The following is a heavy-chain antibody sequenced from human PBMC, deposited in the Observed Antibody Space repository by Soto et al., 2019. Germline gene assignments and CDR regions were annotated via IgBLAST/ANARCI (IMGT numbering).Heavy chain of an antibody. D-gene: IGHD3-22*01. J-gene: IGHJ4*02. CDR1: GYTFTGYC. Sequence: ASVKVSCKASGYTFTGYCMHWVRQAPGQGLEWMGWINPNSGGTNYAQKFQGWVTMTRDTSISTAYMELSRLRSDDTAVYYCARDKWSSGSYYFDYWGQGTLVTVSS. CDR3: ARDKWSSGSYYFDY. V-gene: IGHV1-2*04. CDR2: INPNSGGT.